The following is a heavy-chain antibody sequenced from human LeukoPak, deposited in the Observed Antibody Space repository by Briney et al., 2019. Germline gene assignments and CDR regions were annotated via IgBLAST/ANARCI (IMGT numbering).Heavy chain of an antibody. CDR2: IIPNFGTA. CDR1: GGTFSSYA. J-gene: IGHJ6*02. CDR3: ARDRGITMIVVVHRDYGMDV. Sequence: SVKVSCKASGGTFSSYAISWVRQAPGQGLEWMGGIIPNFGTANYAQKFQGRVTITADESTSTAYMELSSLRSEDTAVYYCARDRGITMIVVVHRDYGMDVWGQGTTVTVSS. V-gene: IGHV1-69*13. D-gene: IGHD3-22*01.